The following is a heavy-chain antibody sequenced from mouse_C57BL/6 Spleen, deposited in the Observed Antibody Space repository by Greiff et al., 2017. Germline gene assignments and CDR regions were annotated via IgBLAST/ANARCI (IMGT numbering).Heavy chain of an antibody. Sequence: VQLQQSGPGLVQPSQSLSITCTVSGFSLTSYGVHWVRQSPGKGLEWLGVIWSGGSTDYNAAFISRLSISKDNSKSQVFFKMNSLQADDTAIYYCARRGGSSYGWYFDVWGTGTTVTVSS. J-gene: IGHJ1*03. CDR1: GFSLTSYG. CDR3: ARRGGSSYGWYFDV. V-gene: IGHV2-2*01. CDR2: IWSGGST. D-gene: IGHD1-1*01.